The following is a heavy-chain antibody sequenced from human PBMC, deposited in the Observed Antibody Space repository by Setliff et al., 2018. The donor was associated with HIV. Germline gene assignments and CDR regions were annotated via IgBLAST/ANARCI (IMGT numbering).Heavy chain of an antibody. D-gene: IGHD3-3*01. J-gene: IGHJ5*02. CDR1: GGSISSSSNY. V-gene: IGHV4-39*01. CDR3: ARHDFWSGYHNWFDP. CDR2: IYYSGST. Sequence: SETLSLTCTVSGGSISSSSNYWGWIRQPPGKGLEWIGNIYYSGSTYYNPSLKSRVTMSVDMSKNQFSLRLTSVTAADTAMYYCARHDFWSGYHNWFDPWGQGTLVTVS.